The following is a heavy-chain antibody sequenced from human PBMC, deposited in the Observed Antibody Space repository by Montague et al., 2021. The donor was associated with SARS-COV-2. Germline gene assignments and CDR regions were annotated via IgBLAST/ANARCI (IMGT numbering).Heavy chain of an antibody. D-gene: IGHD6-13*01. Sequence: SETLSLTCSVFGWSFRGSYWSSTRQPSSHGLDWNGDINHRGSTNYNPSLKSRVTISVDTSKNQFSLKLSSVTAADTAVYYCARGSYSSSWYGPKYYFDYWGQGTLVTVSS. V-gene: IGHV4-34*01. CDR1: GWSFRGSY. CDR2: INHRGST. CDR3: ARGSYSSSWYGPKYYFDY. J-gene: IGHJ4*02.